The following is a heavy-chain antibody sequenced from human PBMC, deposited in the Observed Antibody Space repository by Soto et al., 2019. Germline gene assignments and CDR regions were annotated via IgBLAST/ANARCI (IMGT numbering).Heavy chain of an antibody. CDR3: ATFDVLRYFDWLLAPPDDY. CDR1: GFTFSSYS. Sequence: HPGGSLRLSCAASGFTFSSYSMNWVRQAPGKGLEWVSYISSSSSTIYYADSVKGRFTISRDNAKNSLYLQMNSLRDEDTAVYYCATFDVLRYFDWLLAPPDDYWGQGTLVTVSS. J-gene: IGHJ4*02. V-gene: IGHV3-48*02. D-gene: IGHD3-9*01. CDR2: ISSSSSTI.